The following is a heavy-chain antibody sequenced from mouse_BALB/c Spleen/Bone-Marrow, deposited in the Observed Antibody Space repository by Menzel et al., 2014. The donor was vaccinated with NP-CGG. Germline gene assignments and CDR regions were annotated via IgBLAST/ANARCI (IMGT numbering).Heavy chain of an antibody. D-gene: IGHD2-3*01. J-gene: IGHJ3*01. CDR1: GVDFSGFW. CDR2: INPDSSTI. CDR3: ARLGYYGGFAY. V-gene: IGHV4-1*02. Sequence: AAGGVDFSGFWMGWVRHAPGKGLEWIGEINPDSSTINYTPSLKDRFIISRDNAKNTLYLQMSKVRSEDTALYYCARLGYYGGFAYWGQGTLVTVSA.